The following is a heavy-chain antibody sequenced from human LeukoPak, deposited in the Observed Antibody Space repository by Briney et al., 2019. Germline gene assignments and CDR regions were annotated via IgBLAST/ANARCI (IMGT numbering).Heavy chain of an antibody. CDR1: GFTFSSYS. CDR2: ISSSGSTI. J-gene: IGHJ5*01. Sequence: GGSLRLSCAASGFTFSSYSMNWVRQAPGKGLEWVSYISSSGSTIHYADSVKGRLTISRDNAKNSLYLQLSSLRDEDTAVYYCARDCRLNCARQPGFDSWGQGTLVTVSS. V-gene: IGHV3-48*02. CDR3: ARDCRLNCARQPGFDS. D-gene: IGHD1-1*01.